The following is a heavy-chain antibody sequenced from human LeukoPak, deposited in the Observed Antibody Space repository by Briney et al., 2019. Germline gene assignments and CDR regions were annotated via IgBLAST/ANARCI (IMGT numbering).Heavy chain of an antibody. J-gene: IGHJ4*02. CDR1: GYTLTGYY. Sequence: GASVKVSCKASGYTLTGYYMHWVRQAPGQGLEWMGWINPNSGGTNYARKFQGRVTMTRDTSISTAYMELSRLRSDDTAVYYCARGGSQLPRFDYWGQGTLVTVSS. V-gene: IGHV1-2*02. CDR3: ARGGSQLPRFDY. D-gene: IGHD1-26*01. CDR2: INPNSGGT.